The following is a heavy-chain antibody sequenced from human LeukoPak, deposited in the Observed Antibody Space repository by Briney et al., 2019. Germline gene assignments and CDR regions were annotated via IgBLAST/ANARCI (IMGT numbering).Heavy chain of an antibody. J-gene: IGHJ4*02. CDR2: IKQDGSEK. D-gene: IGHD3-22*01. Sequence: GGSLRLSCAASGFTFSSYWMSWVRQAPGKGLEWVANIKQDGSEKYYVDSVKGRFTISRDNAKNSLYLQMNSLRAEDTAVYYCARDWIRYDSSGYYVGWGQGTLVTVSS. V-gene: IGHV3-7*01. CDR1: GFTFSSYW. CDR3: ARDWIRYDSSGYYVG.